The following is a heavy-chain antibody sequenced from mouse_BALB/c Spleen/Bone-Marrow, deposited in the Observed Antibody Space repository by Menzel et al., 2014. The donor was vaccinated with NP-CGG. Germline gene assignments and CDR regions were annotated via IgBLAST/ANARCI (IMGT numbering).Heavy chain of an antibody. J-gene: IGHJ3*01. Sequence: QVQLQQSGAELVKPGASVKLSCKASGYTFTSFSLYWVRQRPGQGLEWIGDINPRNGVTNFNERFKNKATLTMDKSSSTDYMQRSRLTSEDSAIYYCSGVDWSEAYWGQGTLVTVST. V-gene: IGHV1S81*02. CDR3: SGVDWSEAY. CDR2: INPRNGVT. CDR1: GYTFTSFS. D-gene: IGHD4-1*01.